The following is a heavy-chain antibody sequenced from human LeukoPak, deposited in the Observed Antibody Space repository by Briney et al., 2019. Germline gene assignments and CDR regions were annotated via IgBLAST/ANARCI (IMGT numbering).Heavy chain of an antibody. D-gene: IGHD5-18*01. CDR3: ARGGKVTRPFDY. CDR1: GGSISSYY. Sequence: PSETLSLTCTVSGGSISSYYWSWIRQRPGKGLERIGYIYYSGSTNYNPSLKSRVTISVDTSKNQFSLKLSSVTAADTAVYYCARGGKVTRPFDYWGQGTLVTVSS. V-gene: IGHV4-59*01. CDR2: IYYSGST. J-gene: IGHJ4*02.